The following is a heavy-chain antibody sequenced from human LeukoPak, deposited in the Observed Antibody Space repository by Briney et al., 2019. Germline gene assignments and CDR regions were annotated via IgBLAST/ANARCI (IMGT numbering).Heavy chain of an antibody. CDR1: GFTFSSFW. CDR3: ASELMDSSSSYTPY. J-gene: IGHJ4*02. Sequence: GGSLRLSCVASGFTFSSFWMHWVRQVPGKGLVWVSRINSDGSSTSYADSVKGRFTISRDNAKNSLYLQMNSLRAEDTAVYYCASELMDSSSSYTPYWGQGTLVTVSS. D-gene: IGHD6-6*01. CDR2: INSDGSST. V-gene: IGHV3-74*01.